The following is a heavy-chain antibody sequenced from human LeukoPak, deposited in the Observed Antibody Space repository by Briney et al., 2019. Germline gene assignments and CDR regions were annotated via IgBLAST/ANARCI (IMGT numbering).Heavy chain of an antibody. Sequence: SETLSLTCAVYGGSFSGYYWSWIRQPPGKGLEWIGEINHSGSTNYNPSLKSRVTISVDTSKNQFSLKLSSVTAADTAVCYCARGAMVRGVIINYWGQGTLVTVSS. CDR3: ARGAMVRGVIINY. J-gene: IGHJ4*02. D-gene: IGHD3-10*01. CDR2: INHSGST. V-gene: IGHV4-34*01. CDR1: GGSFSGYY.